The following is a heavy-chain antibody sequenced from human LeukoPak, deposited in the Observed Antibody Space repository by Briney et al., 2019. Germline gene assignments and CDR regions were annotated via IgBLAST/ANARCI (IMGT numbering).Heavy chain of an antibody. CDR2: INSDGSST. D-gene: IGHD6-19*01. Sequence: PGGSLRLSCAASGFTFSSYWMHWVRQVPGKGLVWVPRINSDGSSTSYADSVKGRFTISRDNAKNTLYLQMNSLRAEDTAVYYCARVSQWLSFDPWGQGTLVTVSS. J-gene: IGHJ5*02. V-gene: IGHV3-74*01. CDR3: ARVSQWLSFDP. CDR1: GFTFSSYW.